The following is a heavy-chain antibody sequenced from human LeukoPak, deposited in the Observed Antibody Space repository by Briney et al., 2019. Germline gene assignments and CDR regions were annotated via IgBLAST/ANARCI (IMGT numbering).Heavy chain of an antibody. Sequence: SGTLSLTCTVSGGSISSSSYYWGWIRQPPGKGLEWIGSIYYSGSTYYNPSLKSRVTISVDTSKNQFSLKLSSVTAADTAVYYCARHVDGVITPYYFDYWGQGTLVTVSS. CDR2: IYYSGST. CDR1: GGSISSSSYY. J-gene: IGHJ4*02. D-gene: IGHD3-22*01. CDR3: ARHVDGVITPYYFDY. V-gene: IGHV4-39*01.